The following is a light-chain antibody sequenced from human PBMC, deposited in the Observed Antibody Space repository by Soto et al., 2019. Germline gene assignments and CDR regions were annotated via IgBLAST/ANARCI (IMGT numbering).Light chain of an antibody. CDR2: RNN. J-gene: IGLJ3*02. CDR1: SSNIGSNY. CDR3: AAWDDSLSGPWV. Sequence: VLTQPPSASGTRGQRVTISCSGSSSNIGSNYVYWYQQLPGTAPKLLIYRNNQRPSGVPDRFSGSKSGTSASLAISGLRSEDEADYYCAAWDDSLSGPWVFGGGTKLTVL. V-gene: IGLV1-47*01.